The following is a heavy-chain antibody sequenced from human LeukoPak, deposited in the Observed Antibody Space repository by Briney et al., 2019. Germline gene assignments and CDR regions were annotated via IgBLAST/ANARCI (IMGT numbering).Heavy chain of an antibody. J-gene: IGHJ6*02. CDR1: GASLSSYY. CDR2: IYYSGVT. D-gene: IGHD5-12*01. CDR3: ARREGSHYSVDV. Sequence: PSETLSLNCTVSGASLSSYYWSWIREVPGTGLEWIGSIYYSGVTNFNPSLKRRIAMSVDTSRNLFSLKVTSVTAADTAVYYCARREGSHYSVDVWGQGTTVTVSS. V-gene: IGHV4-59*08.